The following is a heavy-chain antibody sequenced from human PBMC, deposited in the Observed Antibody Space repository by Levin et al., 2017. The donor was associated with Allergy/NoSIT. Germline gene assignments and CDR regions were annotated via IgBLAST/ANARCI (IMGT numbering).Heavy chain of an antibody. Sequence: GGSLRLSCAASGFTFSSYGMHWVRQAPGKGLEWVAVISYDGSNKYYADSVKGRFTISRDNSKNTLYLQMNSLRAEDTAVYYCAKVESFSRDGYNHTGGYYGMDVWGQGTTVTVSS. D-gene: IGHD5-24*01. V-gene: IGHV3-30*18. CDR1: GFTFSSYG. J-gene: IGHJ6*02. CDR2: ISYDGSNK. CDR3: AKVESFSRDGYNHTGGYYGMDV.